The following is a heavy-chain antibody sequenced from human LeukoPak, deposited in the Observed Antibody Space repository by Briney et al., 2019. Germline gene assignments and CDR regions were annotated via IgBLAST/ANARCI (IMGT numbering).Heavy chain of an antibody. CDR3: ARKPRPTITIFGVVTMRSDYYDYMDV. V-gene: IGHV4-39*07. Sequence: PSETLSLTCTVSGGSISSSSYYWGWIRQPPGKGLEWIGSIYYSGSTYYNPSLKSRVTISVDTSKNQFSLKLSSVTAADTAVYYCARKPRPTITIFGVVTMRSDYYDYMDVWGKGTMVAVSS. CDR2: IYYSGST. J-gene: IGHJ6*03. CDR1: GGSISSSSYY. D-gene: IGHD3-3*01.